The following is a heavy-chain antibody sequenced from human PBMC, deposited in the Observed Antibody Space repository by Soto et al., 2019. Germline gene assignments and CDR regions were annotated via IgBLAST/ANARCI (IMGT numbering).Heavy chain of an antibody. D-gene: IGHD4-17*01. J-gene: IGHJ4*02. CDR2: ITWNSGYI. V-gene: IGHV3-9*01. Sequence: EVQLVESGGGLVQPGRSLRLSCAASGFTFADYAIHWVRHAPGKGLEWVSGITWNSGYIGYADSVKGRFTISRDNAKKSLYLQMNSLRAEDTALYYCAIFRTATTPFANWGQGTLVTVSS. CDR3: AIFRTATTPFAN. CDR1: GFTFADYA.